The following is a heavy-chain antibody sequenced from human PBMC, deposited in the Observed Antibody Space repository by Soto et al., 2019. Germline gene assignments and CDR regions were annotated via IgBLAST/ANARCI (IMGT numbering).Heavy chain of an antibody. V-gene: IGHV4-59*01. J-gene: IGHJ4*02. D-gene: IGHD3-16*01. CDR2: LYYSDNT. Sequence: PSETLSLTCTVSGGSISPFYWSWVRQPPGKGLEWIGYLYYSDNTNYNPSLKSRVTISVDASKNQASLRLTSVTAADTAVYYCARVGGVAARTFDYWGQGTVVTVSS. CDR1: GGSISPFY. CDR3: ARVGGVAARTFDY.